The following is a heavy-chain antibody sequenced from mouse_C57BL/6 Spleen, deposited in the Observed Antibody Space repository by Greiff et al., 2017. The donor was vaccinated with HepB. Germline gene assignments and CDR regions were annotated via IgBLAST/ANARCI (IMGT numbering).Heavy chain of an antibody. Sequence: VQLQQSGAELVRPGTSVKVSCKASGYAFTNYLIEWVKQRPGQGLEWIGVINPGSGGTNYNEKFKGKATLTADKSSTTAYMQLSSLTSEASAVYFCARGSSYEYFDVWGTGTTVTVSS. CDR1: GYAFTNYL. D-gene: IGHD1-1*01. CDR3: ARGSSYEYFDV. J-gene: IGHJ1*03. CDR2: INPGSGGT. V-gene: IGHV1-54*01.